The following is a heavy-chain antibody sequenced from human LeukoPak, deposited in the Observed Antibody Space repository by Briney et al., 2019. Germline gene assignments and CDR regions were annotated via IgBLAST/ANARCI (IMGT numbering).Heavy chain of an antibody. D-gene: IGHD1-26*01. V-gene: IGHV5-51*01. CDR1: GYSFNTYW. Sequence: GASLKISCKGSGYSFNTYWIALVRQLPGKGLEVMGIVYPGDSDTRYSPSFQGQVTISVDKSISTAYLQWSSLKASDTAISYCARHFRVGATQSNFDFWGQGTLVTVSS. CDR2: VYPGDSDT. J-gene: IGHJ4*02. CDR3: ARHFRVGATQSNFDF.